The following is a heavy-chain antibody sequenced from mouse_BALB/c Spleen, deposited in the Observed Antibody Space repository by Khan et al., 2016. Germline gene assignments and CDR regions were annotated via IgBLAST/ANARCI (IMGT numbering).Heavy chain of an antibody. CDR2: ISYSGST. CDR1: GYSITSDYA. V-gene: IGHV3-2*02. CDR3: ARSELGFAY. J-gene: IGHJ3*01. D-gene: IGHD4-1*01. Sequence: EVQLQEPGPGLVKPSQSLSLTCTVTGYSITSDYAWNWIRQFPGNKLEWMGYISYSGSTSYNPSLKSRISITRDTSTNQFFLQLNSVTTEDTATYYCARSELGFAYWGQGTLVTVSA.